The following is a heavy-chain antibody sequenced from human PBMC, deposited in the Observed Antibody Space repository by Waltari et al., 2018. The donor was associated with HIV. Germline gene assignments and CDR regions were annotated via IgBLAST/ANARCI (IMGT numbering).Heavy chain of an antibody. V-gene: IGHV4-59*01. Sequence: QVQLQESGPGLVKPSETLSLTCTVSGGSISSYYWRWIRQPPGKGLEWIGYIYYSGSTNYHPPLKSRVTISVDTSNNQFSLKLSSVTAADTAVYYCARDYYDSSGYYYGYSPWGQGTLVTVSS. J-gene: IGHJ5*02. CDR2: IYYSGST. CDR3: ARDYYDSSGYYYGYSP. D-gene: IGHD3-22*01. CDR1: GGSISSYY.